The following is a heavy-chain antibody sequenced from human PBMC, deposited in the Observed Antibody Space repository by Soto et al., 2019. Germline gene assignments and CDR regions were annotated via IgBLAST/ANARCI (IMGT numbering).Heavy chain of an antibody. CDR3: ARRADCSSTSCPYYYYGMDV. CDR1: VGTFSSYA. Sequence: QVQLVPSGAEGKKPGSSVKVSCKASVGTFSSYAISWVRQAPGQGLEWMGGIIPIFGTANYAKKFKGRVTITADESTSTAYMELSSLRSDDPAVYYCARRADCSSTSCPYYYYGMDVWGQGTTVTVSS. D-gene: IGHD2-2*01. V-gene: IGHV1-69*01. CDR2: IIPIFGTA. J-gene: IGHJ6*02.